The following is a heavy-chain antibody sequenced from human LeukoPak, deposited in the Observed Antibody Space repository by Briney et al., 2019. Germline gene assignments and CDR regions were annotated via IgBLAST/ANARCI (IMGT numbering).Heavy chain of an antibody. CDR3: AREGTAGTNLNWFDP. D-gene: IGHD1-1*01. V-gene: IGHV3-11*05. J-gene: IGHJ5*02. CDR2: ISSSSSYT. CDR1: GFTFSDCY. Sequence: GGSLRLSCAASGFTFSDCYMSWIRQAPGKGLEWVSYISSSSSYTNYADSVKGRFTISRDNAKNSLYLHMNNLRAEDTAVYYCAREGTAGTNLNWFDPWGQGTLVTVSS.